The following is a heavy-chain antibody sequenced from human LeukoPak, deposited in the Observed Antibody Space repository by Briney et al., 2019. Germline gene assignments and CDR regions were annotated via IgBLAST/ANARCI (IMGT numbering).Heavy chain of an antibody. Sequence: TSVKVSCKASGFSFTNSAVQWVRQARGQRREWIGWIVVGSGNTIYVQQFQERVTITRDMSTSTAYMELSSLRSEDTAVYYCAAAYIGGAMVTNAFDIWGQGTMVTVSS. CDR3: AAAYIGGAMVTNAFDI. CDR1: GFSFTNSA. V-gene: IGHV1-58*01. CDR2: IVVGSGNT. J-gene: IGHJ3*02. D-gene: IGHD5-18*01.